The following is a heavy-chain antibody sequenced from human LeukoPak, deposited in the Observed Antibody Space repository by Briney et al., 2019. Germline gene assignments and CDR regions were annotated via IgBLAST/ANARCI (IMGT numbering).Heavy chain of an antibody. CDR1: GGSFSGYY. CDR2: INHSGST. J-gene: IGHJ6*03. V-gene: IGHV4-34*01. D-gene: IGHD2-15*01. CDR3: VVAATPRDYYYYMDV. Sequence: SETLSPTCAVYGGSFSGYYWSWIRQPPGKGLEWIGEINHSGSTNYNPSLKSRVTISVDTSKNQFSLKLNSVTAADTAVYYCVVAATPRDYYYYMDVWGKGTTVTVSS.